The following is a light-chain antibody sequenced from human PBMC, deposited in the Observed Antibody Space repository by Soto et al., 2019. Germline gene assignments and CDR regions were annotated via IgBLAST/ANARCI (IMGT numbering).Light chain of an antibody. J-gene: IGKJ5*01. Sequence: DIQMTQSPSSLSASVGDRVTITCRASQNIRNYLNWYQQRPGKTPNLLVYAASNLRSGVPSRFSGSGSGTDFTLTISSLQPEDFAVYHCQQYGSSPLITFGQGTRLEIK. V-gene: IGKV1-39*01. CDR2: AAS. CDR1: QNIRNY. CDR3: QQYGSSPLIT.